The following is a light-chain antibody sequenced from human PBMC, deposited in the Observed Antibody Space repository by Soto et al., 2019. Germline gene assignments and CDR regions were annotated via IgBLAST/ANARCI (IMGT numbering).Light chain of an antibody. Sequence: DIQMTQSPSSLSASVGDRVTITCRASQSINSYVNWYQQKPGKAPKLLIYAASSLQSGVPSRFSGSESGTDFTLTISRLQPADFATYYCQQTYSNPPWTFGQGTEVEIK. J-gene: IGKJ1*01. V-gene: IGKV1-39*01. CDR3: QQTYSNPPWT. CDR1: QSINSY. CDR2: AAS.